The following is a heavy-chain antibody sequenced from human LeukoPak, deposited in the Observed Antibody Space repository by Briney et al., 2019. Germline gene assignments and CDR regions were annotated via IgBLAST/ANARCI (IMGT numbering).Heavy chain of an antibody. Sequence: GGSLRLSCAASGFTFSSYIMNWVRQAPGKGLEWVSYISSSSSTIYYADSVKGRFTISRDNAKNSLYLQMNGLRDEDTAVYYCARASGGYCSGGSCSFDYWGQGTLVTVSS. J-gene: IGHJ4*02. D-gene: IGHD2-15*01. V-gene: IGHV3-48*02. CDR3: ARASGGYCSGGSCSFDY. CDR1: GFTFSSYI. CDR2: ISSSSSTI.